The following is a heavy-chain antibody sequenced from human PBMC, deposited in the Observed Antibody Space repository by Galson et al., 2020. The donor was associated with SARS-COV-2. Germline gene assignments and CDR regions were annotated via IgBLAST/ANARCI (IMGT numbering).Heavy chain of an antibody. D-gene: IGHD1-26*01. CDR1: GFTFSSYA. V-gene: IGHV3-30*04. Sequence: GGSLRLSCAASGFTFSSYAMHWVRQAPGKGLEWVAVISYDGSNKYYADSVKGRFTISRDNSKNTLYLQMNSLRAEDTAVYYCARTYSGSYYYHFDYWGQGTLVTVSS. J-gene: IGHJ4*02. CDR3: ARTYSGSYYYHFDY. CDR2: ISYDGSNK.